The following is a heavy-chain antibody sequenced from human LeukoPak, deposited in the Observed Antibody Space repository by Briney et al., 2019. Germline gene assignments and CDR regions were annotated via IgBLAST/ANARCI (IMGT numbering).Heavy chain of an antibody. D-gene: IGHD3-10*01. Sequence: ASVKVSCKASGYTFTSYGISWVRQAPGQGLEWMGWIRAYNGNTNYAQKLQGRVTMTTDTSTSTAYMELRRLRSDDTAVYYCARVGVPSGSYYYYGMDVWGQGTTVTVP. CDR1: GYTFTSYG. J-gene: IGHJ6*02. V-gene: IGHV1-18*01. CDR2: IRAYNGNT. CDR3: ARVGVPSGSYYYYGMDV.